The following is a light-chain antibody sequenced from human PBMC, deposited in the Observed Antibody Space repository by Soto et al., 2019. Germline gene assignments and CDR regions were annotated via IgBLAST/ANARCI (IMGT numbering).Light chain of an antibody. CDR3: QQHYTASRA. Sequence: DIVMTQSPDSLAVSLGERATINCKSSQSVLYSSNNKNYLAWYQQKPGQPPKLLISWASTRESGVPDRFSGSGSETDFTLSISSLQAEDVAVYYCQQHYTASRAFGQGTKVEIK. J-gene: IGKJ1*01. CDR2: WAS. V-gene: IGKV4-1*01. CDR1: QSVLYSSNNKNY.